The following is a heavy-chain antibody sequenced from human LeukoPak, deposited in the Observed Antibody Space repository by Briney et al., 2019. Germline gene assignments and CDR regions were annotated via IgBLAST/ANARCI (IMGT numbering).Heavy chain of an antibody. Sequence: ASVKVSCKASGYTFTGYYMHWVRQAPGQGLEWMGWINPNSGGTNYAQKFQGRVTMTRDTSISTAYMELSSLRSEDTAGYYCARGYGQLWSDAFDIWGQGTMVTVSS. CDR1: GYTFTGYY. CDR3: ARGYGQLWSDAFDI. CDR2: INPNSGGT. D-gene: IGHD5-18*01. J-gene: IGHJ3*02. V-gene: IGHV1-2*02.